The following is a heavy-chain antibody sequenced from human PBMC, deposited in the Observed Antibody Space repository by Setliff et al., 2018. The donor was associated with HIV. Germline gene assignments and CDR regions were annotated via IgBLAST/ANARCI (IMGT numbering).Heavy chain of an antibody. CDR1: GYTFTSYA. CDR3: ARSGREANLYGLYGVHYFDY. J-gene: IGHJ4*02. V-gene: IGHV1-3*01. CDR2: NNAGNGNT. D-gene: IGHD4-17*01. Sequence: ASVKVSCKASGYTFTSYAMHWVRQAPGQRLEWMGWNNAGNGNTKYSQKFQGRVTITRDTSTITVYMELSSLRSEDTAIYYCARSGREANLYGLYGVHYFDYWGQGTLVTVSS.